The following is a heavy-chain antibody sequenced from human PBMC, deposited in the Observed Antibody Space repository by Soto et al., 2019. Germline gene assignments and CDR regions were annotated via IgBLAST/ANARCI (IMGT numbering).Heavy chain of an antibody. D-gene: IGHD5-12*01. CDR1: GFTFSSYA. J-gene: IGHJ6*02. Sequence: QVQLVESGGGVVQPGRSLRLSCAASGFTFSSYAMHWVRQAPGKGLEWVAVISYDGSNKYYADSVKGRFTISRDNSKNTLYLQMNSLRAEDTAVYYCARDQGLDIVATIRAYGMDVWGQGTTVTVSS. CDR3: ARDQGLDIVATIRAYGMDV. V-gene: IGHV3-30-3*01. CDR2: ISYDGSNK.